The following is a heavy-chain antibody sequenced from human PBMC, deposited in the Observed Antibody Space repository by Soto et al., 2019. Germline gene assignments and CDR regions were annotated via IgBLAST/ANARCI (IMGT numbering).Heavy chain of an antibody. CDR1: GGSFSGYY. CDR2: INHSGST. V-gene: IGHV4-34*01. J-gene: IGHJ5*02. D-gene: IGHD2-2*01. Sequence: PSETLSLTCAVYGGSFSGYYWSWIRQPPGKGLEWIGEINHSGSTNYNPSLKSRVTISVDTSKNQFSLKLSSVTAADTAVYYCARAPRGTSVSENWFDPWGQGTLVTVSS. CDR3: ARAPRGTSVSENWFDP.